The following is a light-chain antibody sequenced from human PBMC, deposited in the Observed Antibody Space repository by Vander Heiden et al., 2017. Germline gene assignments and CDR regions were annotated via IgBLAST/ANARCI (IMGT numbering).Light chain of an antibody. Sequence: DIQMTQSPSSLSASVGDRVTITCRASQSISSYLNWYQQKPGKAPKLLIYGAFSLQSGVPSRFSGSGSGTDFTLTISSLQPEDFATYYCQQSDSAPFTFGHGTKVDIK. CDR3: QQSDSAPFT. J-gene: IGKJ3*01. CDR1: QSISSY. CDR2: GAF. V-gene: IGKV1-39*01.